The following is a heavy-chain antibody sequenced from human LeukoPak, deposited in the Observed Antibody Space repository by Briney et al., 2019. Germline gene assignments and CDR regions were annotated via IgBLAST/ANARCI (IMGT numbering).Heavy chain of an antibody. CDR1: GYTFTGYY. D-gene: IGHD6-19*01. Sequence: GASVKVSCKASGYTFTGYYIHWVRQAPGQGLEWMGWINAGNGNTKYSQKFQGRVTITRDTSASTAYMELSSLRSEDTAVYYCARSSPASFRPYSIGWDINAFDIWGQGTMVTVSS. CDR2: INAGNGNT. V-gene: IGHV1-3*01. J-gene: IGHJ3*02. CDR3: ARSSPASFRPYSIGWDINAFDI.